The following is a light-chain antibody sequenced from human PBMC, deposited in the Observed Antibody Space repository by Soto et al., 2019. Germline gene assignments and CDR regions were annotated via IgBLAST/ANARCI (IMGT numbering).Light chain of an antibody. Sequence: DIQMTPSPSSLSASVGDGVTITCRASQSISNNLNWYQQKPGKAPKLLIYAASSLENGVPSSFSGSGSGTDFTLTISSLQPEDFATYYCQQTYSAPYSFGQGTKLEIK. CDR3: QQTYSAPYS. V-gene: IGKV1-39*01. J-gene: IGKJ2*01. CDR2: AAS. CDR1: QSISNN.